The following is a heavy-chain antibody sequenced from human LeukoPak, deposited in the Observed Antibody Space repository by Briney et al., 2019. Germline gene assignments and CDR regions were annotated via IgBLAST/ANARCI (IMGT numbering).Heavy chain of an antibody. Sequence: GGSLRLSCAASGFTFSSYAMSWVRQAPGKGLEWVSAISGSGGSTYYADSVKGRFTISRDNSKNTLYLQVNSLRAEDTAVYYCAKDPIGVTRSFDYWGQGTLVTVSS. CDR1: GFTFSSYA. CDR2: ISGSGGST. CDR3: AKDPIGVTRSFDY. D-gene: IGHD2-21*02. J-gene: IGHJ4*02. V-gene: IGHV3-23*01.